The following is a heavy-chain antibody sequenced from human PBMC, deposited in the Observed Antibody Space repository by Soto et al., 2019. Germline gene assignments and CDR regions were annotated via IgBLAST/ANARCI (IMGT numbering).Heavy chain of an antibody. J-gene: IGHJ6*02. D-gene: IGHD3-3*01. V-gene: IGHV4-39*01. Sequence: SETLSLTCTVSGGSISSSSYYWGWIRQPPGKGLEWIGSIYYSGSTYYNPSLKSRVTISVDTSKNQFSLKLSSVTAADTAVYYCSVDDFWNGYYTGIHYYGMDVWGQGTTVTVSS. CDR2: IYYSGST. CDR1: GGSISSSSYY. CDR3: SVDDFWNGYYTGIHYYGMDV.